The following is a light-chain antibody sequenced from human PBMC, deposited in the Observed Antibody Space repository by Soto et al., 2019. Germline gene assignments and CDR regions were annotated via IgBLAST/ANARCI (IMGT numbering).Light chain of an antibody. J-gene: IGKJ1*01. CDR3: QQYVNWPKT. Sequence: EIVMTQSPATLSVSPGDGATLSCRASQSVDNNLAWYQQKPGPSPRLLMYGASTRPTGIPARFSGSGSGTEFTLTISSLQSEDYGVYFCQQYVNWPKTFGHGTKVDIK. CDR2: GAS. CDR1: QSVDNN. V-gene: IGKV3D-15*01.